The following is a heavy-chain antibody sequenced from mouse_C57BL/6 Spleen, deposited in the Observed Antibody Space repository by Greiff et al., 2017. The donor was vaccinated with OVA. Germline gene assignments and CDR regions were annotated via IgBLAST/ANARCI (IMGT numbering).Heavy chain of an antibody. CDR3: EKGGYSNYVPFDY. CDR1: GFTFSDYG. J-gene: IGHJ2*01. V-gene: IGHV5-17*01. Sequence: DVMLVESGGGLVKPGGSLKLSCAASGFTFSDYGMHWVRQAPEKGLEWVAYISSGSSTIYYADTVKGRFTISRDNAKNTLFLQMTSLRSEDTAMYYCEKGGYSNYVPFDYWGQGTTLTVSS. D-gene: IGHD2-5*01. CDR2: ISSGSSTI.